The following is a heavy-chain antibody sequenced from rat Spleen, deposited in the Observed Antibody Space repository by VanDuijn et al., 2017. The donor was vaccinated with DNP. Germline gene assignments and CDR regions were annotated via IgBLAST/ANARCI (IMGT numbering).Heavy chain of an antibody. CDR2: ISYEGSST. CDR1: GFTVSDFN. D-gene: IGHD1-12*01. J-gene: IGHJ4*01. Sequence: EVQLVESGGGLVQPGWSLKLSCAASGFTVSDFNMAWVRQAPKKGLEWVATISYEGSSTWYRDSVKGRFTISRDNARSTLYLQMDSLRSEDTATYYCARHRSDTISMDAWGQGTSVTVSS. CDR3: ARHRSDTISMDA. V-gene: IGHV5-7*01.